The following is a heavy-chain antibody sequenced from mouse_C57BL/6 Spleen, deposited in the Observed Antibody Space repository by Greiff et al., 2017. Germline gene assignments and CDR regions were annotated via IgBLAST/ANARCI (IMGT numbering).Heavy chain of an antibody. CDR1: GFSLTSYG. Sequence: QVQLQQSGPGLVQPSQSLSITCTVSGFSLTSYGVHWVRQSPGKGLEWLGVIWSGGSTAYNAAFISRLSISKDNSKSQVFFKMNRLQADDTAIYYGARFYYYGSSFYYAMDYWGQGTSVTVSS. D-gene: IGHD1-1*01. V-gene: IGHV2-2*01. CDR2: IWSGGST. J-gene: IGHJ4*01. CDR3: ARFYYYGSSFYYAMDY.